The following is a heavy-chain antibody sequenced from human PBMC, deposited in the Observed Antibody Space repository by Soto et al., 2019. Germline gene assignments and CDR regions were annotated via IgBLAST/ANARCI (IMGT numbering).Heavy chain of an antibody. Sequence: ASVKVSCKASGYTFTSYGISWVLQAPGQGLEWMGWISAYNGNTNYAQKLQGRVTMTTDTSTSTAYMELRSLRSDDTAVYYCARVGAPGIAVADAFDYWGQGTLVTVSS. V-gene: IGHV1-18*01. CDR3: ARVGAPGIAVADAFDY. CDR1: GYTFTSYG. J-gene: IGHJ4*02. D-gene: IGHD6-19*01. CDR2: ISAYNGNT.